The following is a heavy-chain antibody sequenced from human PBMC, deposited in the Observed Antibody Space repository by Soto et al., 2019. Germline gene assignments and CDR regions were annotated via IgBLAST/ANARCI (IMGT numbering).Heavy chain of an antibody. V-gene: IGHV3-23*01. CDR2: ISGNGETT. J-gene: IGHJ6*02. Sequence: GGSLRLSCAASGFSLSYYAMSWVRQSSGKRLEWVSTISGNGETTYYADSVKGRFTISRDSSKSSLFLQMSSLRAEDTAVYYCAKDHYSGSGSYTYYYFNYGMDVWGRGTTVTVSS. D-gene: IGHD3-10*01. CDR1: GFSLSYYA. CDR3: AKDHYSGSGSYTYYYFNYGMDV.